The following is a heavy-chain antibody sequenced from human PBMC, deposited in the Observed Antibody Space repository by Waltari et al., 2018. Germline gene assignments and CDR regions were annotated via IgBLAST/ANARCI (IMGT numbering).Heavy chain of an antibody. J-gene: IGHJ4*02. CDR1: GGSISSSSYY. D-gene: IGHD3-16*01. CDR2: IYYSGST. Sequence: QLQLQESGPGLVKPSETLSLTCTVSGGSISSSSYYWGWIRQPPGKGLEWIGSIYYSGSTYDNPSLKSRVTISVDTSKNQFSLKLSSVTAADTAVYYCARHDQTLFDYWGQGTLVTVSS. CDR3: ARHDQTLFDY. V-gene: IGHV4-39*01.